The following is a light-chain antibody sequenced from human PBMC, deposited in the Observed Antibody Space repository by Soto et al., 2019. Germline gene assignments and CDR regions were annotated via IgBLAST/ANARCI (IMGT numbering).Light chain of an antibody. CDR1: QSVSTN. Sequence: EAVMTQSPATLSLSPGETATLSCRASQSVSTNLNWFQQKPGQAPRLLIHHTFSRATGIPARFSGSGSGTEFTLTISSLQSEDSAIYYCQQYENWITFGQGTRLEI. V-gene: IGKV3-15*01. J-gene: IGKJ5*01. CDR3: QQYENWIT. CDR2: HTF.